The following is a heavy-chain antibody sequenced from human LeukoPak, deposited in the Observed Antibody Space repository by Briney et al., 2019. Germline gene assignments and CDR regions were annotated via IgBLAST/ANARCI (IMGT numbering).Heavy chain of an antibody. Sequence: ASVKVSCKASGGTFSSYAISWVRQAPGQGLEWMGWINAGNGKTKSSQSFQGRVTITRETSASTVFMELSSLRSEDTAVYYCARDTSQYFDWLEYWGQGTLVTVSS. CDR1: GGTFSSYA. J-gene: IGHJ4*02. CDR3: ARDTSQYFDWLEY. D-gene: IGHD3-9*01. V-gene: IGHV1-3*01. CDR2: INAGNGKT.